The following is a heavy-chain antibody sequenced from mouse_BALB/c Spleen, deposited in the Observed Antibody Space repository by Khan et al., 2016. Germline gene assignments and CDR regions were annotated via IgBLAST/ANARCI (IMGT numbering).Heavy chain of an antibody. D-gene: IGHD2-1*01. CDR3: NAGYGNYDALDY. CDR2: IDPENGDT. V-gene: IGHV14-4*02. Sequence: EVQLQESGAELVRSGALVKLSCTSSGFNIKDYYIHWVRQRPEQGLEWIGWIDPENGDTEYAPKFQGKATMTAHTSSNTAYLHLSSRTSEDTAVCYGNAGYGNYDALDYWGQGTSVTVSS. CDR1: GFNIKDYY. J-gene: IGHJ4*01.